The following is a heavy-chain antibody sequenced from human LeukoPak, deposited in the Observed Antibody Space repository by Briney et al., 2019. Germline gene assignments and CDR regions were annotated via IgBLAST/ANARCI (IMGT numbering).Heavy chain of an antibody. D-gene: IGHD3-16*01. CDR3: AKLGSSGFDY. CDR2: IRYDGSNK. J-gene: IGHJ4*02. V-gene: IGHV3-30*02. CDR1: GFTFSTFA. Sequence: GGSLRLSCAASGFTFSTFAMHWVRQAPGKGLEWVAFIRYDGSNKYYADSVKGRFTISRDNSKNTLYLQMNSLRAEDTAVYYCAKLGSSGFDYWGQGTLVTVSS.